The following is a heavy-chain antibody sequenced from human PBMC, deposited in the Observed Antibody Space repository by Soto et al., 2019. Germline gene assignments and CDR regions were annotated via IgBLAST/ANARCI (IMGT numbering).Heavy chain of an antibody. D-gene: IGHD2-21*02. Sequence: EVQLVESGGGLVQPGGSLRLSCAASGFTFSSYWMHWVRQAPGKGLVWVSRINSDGSSTSYADSVKGRFTISRDNAKNTLYLQMNSLRAEDTAVYYCARGGYCGGDCYFQHWGQGTLVTVSS. CDR2: INSDGSST. J-gene: IGHJ1*01. CDR3: ARGGYCGGDCYFQH. V-gene: IGHV3-74*01. CDR1: GFTFSSYW.